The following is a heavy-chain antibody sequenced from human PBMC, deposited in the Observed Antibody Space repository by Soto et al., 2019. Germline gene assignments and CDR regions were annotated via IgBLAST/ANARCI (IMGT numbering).Heavy chain of an antibody. CDR3: ARDGGYDVLTGHYILLYYLDN. V-gene: IGHV1-46*01. J-gene: IGHJ4*02. Sequence: QVHLVQSGAEVKKPGASVKVSCKASGYTFTTYSMHWVRQTPGHGLEWMGVINPSGGRTSYAQKFQGRVTMTRDTSTSTVHMELSNLRSEDTAVYLCARDGGYDVLTGHYILLYYLDNWGLGTLVTVSS. CDR1: GYTFTTYS. D-gene: IGHD3-9*01. CDR2: INPSGGRT.